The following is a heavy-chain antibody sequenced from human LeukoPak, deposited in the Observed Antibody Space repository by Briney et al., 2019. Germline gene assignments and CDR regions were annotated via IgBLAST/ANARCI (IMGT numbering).Heavy chain of an antibody. J-gene: IGHJ4*02. Sequence: PSETLSLTCTVSGGSISSYYWSWIRQPAGKGLEWIGYIYYSGSTNYNPSLKSRVTISVDTSKNQFSLKLSSVTAADTAVYYCAGRSLRDYFDYWGQGTLVTVSS. CDR3: AGRSLRDYFDY. CDR1: GGSISSYY. V-gene: IGHV4-59*01. CDR2: IYYSGST.